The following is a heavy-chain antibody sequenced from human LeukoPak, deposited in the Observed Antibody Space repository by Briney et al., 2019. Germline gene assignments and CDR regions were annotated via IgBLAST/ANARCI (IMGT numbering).Heavy chain of an antibody. J-gene: IGHJ4*02. CDR1: GGSFSGYY. D-gene: IGHD5-12*01. V-gene: IGHV4-34*01. CDR3: ARRSGYGPEDY. CDR2: IDPSGGT. Sequence: SETLSLTCVVYGGSFSGYYWSWIRQPPGKGLEWIGQIDPSGGTNYNPSLKSRVTISGDTSKNQFSLKLSSVTAADTAVYYCARRSGYGPEDYWGQGTLVTVSS.